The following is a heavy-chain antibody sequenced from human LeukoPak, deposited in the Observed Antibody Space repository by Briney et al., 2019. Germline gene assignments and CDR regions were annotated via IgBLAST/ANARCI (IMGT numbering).Heavy chain of an antibody. CDR3: ASDRDHYYDSSGYFPLFDY. V-gene: IGHV3-23*01. D-gene: IGHD3-22*01. CDR2: ISGSGGST. Sequence: PGGSLRLSCAASGFTFSSYAMSWVRQAPGKGLEWVSAISGSGGSTYYADSVKGRFTISRDNSKNTLYLQMNSLRAEDTAVYYCASDRDHYYDSSGYFPLFDYWGQGTLVTVSS. CDR1: GFTFSSYA. J-gene: IGHJ4*02.